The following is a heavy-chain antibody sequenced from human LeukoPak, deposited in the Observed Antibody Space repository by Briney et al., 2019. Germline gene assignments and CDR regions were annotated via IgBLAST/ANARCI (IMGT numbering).Heavy chain of an antibody. J-gene: IGHJ4*02. CDR2: IRSKANSYAT. CDR3: ARAMVWDHGDY. Sequence: PGGSLRLSCAASGFTFSGSAMHWVRQASGKGLEWVGRIRSKANSYATAYAASVKGRFTISRDDSKNTAYLQMNSLRAEDTAVYYCARAMVWDHGDYWGQGTLVTVSS. V-gene: IGHV3-73*01. CDR1: GFTFSGSA. D-gene: IGHD1-26*01.